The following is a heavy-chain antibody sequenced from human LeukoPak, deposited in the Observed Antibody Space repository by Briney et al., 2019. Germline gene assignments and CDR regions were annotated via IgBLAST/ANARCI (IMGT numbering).Heavy chain of an antibody. J-gene: IGHJ4*02. CDR2: MNPKSGYT. CDR3: ARVTGSIDY. D-gene: IGHD1-26*01. Sequence: GASVEVSCKASGYTFTNYDINWVRQATGQGLEWMGWMNPKSGYTGFAQKFQGRVTMTRDTSISTAYMELGSLRSEDTAVYYCARVTGSIDYWGQGTLVTVSS. CDR1: GYTFTNYD. V-gene: IGHV1-8*01.